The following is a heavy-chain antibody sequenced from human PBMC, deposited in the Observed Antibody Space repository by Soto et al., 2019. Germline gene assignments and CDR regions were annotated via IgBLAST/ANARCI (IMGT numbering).Heavy chain of an antibody. J-gene: IGHJ5*02. V-gene: IGHV3-23*01. Sequence: EVQLLESGGGLVQPGGSLRLSCAASGFTFSSYAMSWVRQAPGKGLEWVSAISGSGGSTYYADFVKGRFTISRDSSKSTLYLRMNSLRAEDTAVYYCAGSSDWYAWFDPWGQGTLVTVSS. CDR3: AGSSDWYAWFDP. CDR1: GFTFSSYA. CDR2: ISGSGGST. D-gene: IGHD6-19*01.